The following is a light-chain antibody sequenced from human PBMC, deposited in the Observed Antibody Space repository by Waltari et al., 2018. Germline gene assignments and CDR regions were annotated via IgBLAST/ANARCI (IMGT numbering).Light chain of an antibody. J-gene: IGLJ2*01. CDR3: SSYTSSSTVV. CDR1: SSDVGGYNY. Sequence: SALPPPASVSGSPGQSLTISCPGTSSDVGGYNYVSWYQQHPGKAPKLMIYEVSNRPSGVSNRFSGSKSGNTASLTISGLQAEDEADYYCSSYTSSSTVVFGGGTKLTVL. V-gene: IGLV2-14*01. CDR2: EVS.